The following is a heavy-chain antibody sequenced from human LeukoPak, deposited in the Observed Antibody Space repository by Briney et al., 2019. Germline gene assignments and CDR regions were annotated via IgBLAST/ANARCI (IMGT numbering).Heavy chain of an antibody. CDR3: AKDRPNYHESNGHYYRLNGDY. Sequence: GGSLRLSCAASGFAFSTYAMSWVRQAPGKGLEWVSSICSSGDRTFYADSVKDRFTISRDNSENTLYLQMSRLRAEDTAVYYCAKDRPNYHESNGHYYRLNGDYWGQGTLVTVSS. J-gene: IGHJ4*02. D-gene: IGHD3-22*01. CDR1: GFAFSTYA. V-gene: IGHV3-23*01. CDR2: ICSSGDRT.